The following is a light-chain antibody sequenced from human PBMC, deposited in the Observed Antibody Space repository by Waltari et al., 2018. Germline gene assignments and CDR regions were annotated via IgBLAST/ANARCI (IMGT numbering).Light chain of an antibody. CDR3: ATWDDSLNGPL. Sequence: QSVLTQPPSASGTPGQRVTISCSGSSSNIGSNTVNWYQHLPGTAPKPLIHRGNPRPSGVPARFSGPKSGTSASLAISGLQSEHEATYYCATWDDSLNGPLFGGGTMLTVL. J-gene: IGLJ2*01. CDR1: SSNIGSNT. CDR2: RGN. V-gene: IGLV1-44*01.